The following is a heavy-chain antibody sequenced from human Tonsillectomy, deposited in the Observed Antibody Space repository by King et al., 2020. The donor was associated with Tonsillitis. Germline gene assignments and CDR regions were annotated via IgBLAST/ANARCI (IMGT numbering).Heavy chain of an antibody. CDR1: GYTFTNYW. CDR3: ATSDTGTLDY. J-gene: IGHJ4*02. CDR2: IYPGDSDT. Sequence: QLVQSGAEVKKPGESLKISCKGSGYTFTNYWIAWVPQMPWKGLEWLVIIYPGDSDTRSSPSFQGQVTISADKSIRTAYLHWSSLMASDTATYYCATSDTGTLDYWGQGTLVTVSS. V-gene: IGHV5-51*03. D-gene: IGHD7-27*01.